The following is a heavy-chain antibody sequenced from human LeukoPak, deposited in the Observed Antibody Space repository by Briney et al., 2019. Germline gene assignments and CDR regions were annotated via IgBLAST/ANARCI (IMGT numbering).Heavy chain of an antibody. CDR2: IDISGSTK. V-gene: IGHV3-48*03. CDR3: ARAGYSSGWDY. CDR1: GCTFWNYE. D-gene: IGHD6-19*01. Sequence: GGSLRLSCAASGCTFWNYEMNWVRQAPGKGLEWVSYIDISGSTKYYADSVKGRFTISRDNAENSLYLQMNSLRGEDTAVYFCARAGYSSGWDYWGQGTLVTVSS. J-gene: IGHJ4*02.